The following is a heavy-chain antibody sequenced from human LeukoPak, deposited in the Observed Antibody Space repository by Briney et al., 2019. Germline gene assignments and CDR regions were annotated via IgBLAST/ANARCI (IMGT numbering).Heavy chain of an antibody. J-gene: IGHJ4*02. V-gene: IGHV4-31*03. D-gene: IGHD3-9*01. CDR2: IYYSGST. CDR3: ARGVVGGYFDWLTPFDY. Sequence: PSETLSLTCTVSGGSISSGGYYWRWVRQHPGKGLEWIGSIYYSGSTYYNPSLKSRVTISVDTSKNQFSLKLSSVTAADTAVYYCARGVVGGYFDWLTPFDYWGQGTLVTVSS. CDR1: GGSISSGGYY.